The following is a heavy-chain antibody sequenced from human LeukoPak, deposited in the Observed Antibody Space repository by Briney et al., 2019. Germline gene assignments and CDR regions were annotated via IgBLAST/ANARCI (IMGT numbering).Heavy chain of an antibody. CDR1: GGTFSSYA. CDR2: IIPIFGTA. V-gene: IGHV1-69*13. CDR3: ARAYYYGSGERIDAFDI. D-gene: IGHD3-10*01. Sequence: SVKVSCKASGGTFSSYAISWVRQAPGQGLEWMGGIIPIFGTANYAQKFQGRVTITADESTSTAYMELSSLRSEDTAVYYCARAYYYGSGERIDAFDIWGQGTMVTVSS. J-gene: IGHJ3*02.